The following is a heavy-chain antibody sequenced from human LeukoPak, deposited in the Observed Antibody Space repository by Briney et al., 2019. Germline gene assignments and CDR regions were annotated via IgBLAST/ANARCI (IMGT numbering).Heavy chain of an antibody. Sequence: SETLSLPCTVSGGSISSSSYCWGWIRQPPGEGVEWIGSLYYSGSTYYNPSLKSRFTISVDTSKSQFSLKLSSVTASDTAVYYCARGDVGATDYWGQGTLVTVSS. CDR1: GGSISSSSYC. J-gene: IGHJ4*02. D-gene: IGHD1-26*01. CDR3: ARGDVGATDY. V-gene: IGHV4-39*01. CDR2: LYYSGST.